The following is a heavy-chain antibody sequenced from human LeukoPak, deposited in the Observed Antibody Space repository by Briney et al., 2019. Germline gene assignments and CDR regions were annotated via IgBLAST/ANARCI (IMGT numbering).Heavy chain of an antibody. D-gene: IGHD6-6*01. CDR1: GYTFTSYY. V-gene: IGHV1-46*03. CDR3: ARYRRDSSSQNWFDP. Sequence: ASVKVSCKASGYTFTSYYMHWVRRAPGQGLEWMGIINPSGGSTSYAQKFQGRVTMTRDTSTSTVYMELSSLRSEDTAVYYCARYRRDSSSQNWFDPWGQGTLVTVSS. CDR2: INPSGGST. J-gene: IGHJ5*02.